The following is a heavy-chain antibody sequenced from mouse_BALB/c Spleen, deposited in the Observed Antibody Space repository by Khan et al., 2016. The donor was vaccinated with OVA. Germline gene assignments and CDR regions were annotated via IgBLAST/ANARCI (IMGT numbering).Heavy chain of an antibody. V-gene: IGHV1S136*01. CDR2: ISPNSDGS. Sequence: VQLKESGPELVKPGASVKMSCKASGYTFTSYVMHWVKQKPGQGLEWIGYISPNSDGSKYNEKFRGKATLTSDKSSSTAYMELSSLTSEDSAVYYCWRSHYYYGSAYEGFAYWGQGTLVTVSA. CDR3: WRSHYYYGSAYEGFAY. D-gene: IGHD1-1*01. J-gene: IGHJ3*01. CDR1: GYTFTSYV.